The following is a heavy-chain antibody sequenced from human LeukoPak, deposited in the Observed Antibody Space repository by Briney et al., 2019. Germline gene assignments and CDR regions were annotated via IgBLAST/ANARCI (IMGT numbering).Heavy chain of an antibody. CDR3: ARDLDFGGYSNFDY. J-gene: IGHJ4*02. D-gene: IGHD4-23*01. CDR2: IKSDGSSI. Sequence: GGSLRLSCAASGFTFSSYWMHCVRQAPGKGLVWVSRIKSDGSSIMYADSVKGRFTISRDNAKSTLYLQMNSLRAEDTAVYYCARDLDFGGYSNFDYWGQGTLVTVSS. V-gene: IGHV3-74*03. CDR1: GFTFSSYW.